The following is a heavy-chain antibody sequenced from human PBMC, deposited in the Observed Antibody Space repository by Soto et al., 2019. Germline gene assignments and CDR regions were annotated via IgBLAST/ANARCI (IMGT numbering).Heavy chain of an antibody. CDR1: GGSISNYY. CDR3: AGSGYYHNSGMDV. V-gene: IGHV4-59*03. CDR2: IHNGGST. J-gene: IGHJ6*02. Sequence: SETLSLTCTVSGGSISNYYWSWIRQSPGKGLEYIGYIHNGGSTNYNPSLKSRVIISVDTSKNQFSLKLSSVTAADTAVYYCAGSGYYHNSGMDVWGQGTTVTVSS. D-gene: IGHD3-22*01.